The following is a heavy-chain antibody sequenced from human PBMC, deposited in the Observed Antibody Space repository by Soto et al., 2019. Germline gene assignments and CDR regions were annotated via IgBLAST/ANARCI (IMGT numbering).Heavy chain of an antibody. D-gene: IGHD6-19*01. J-gene: IGHJ5*02. Sequence: DVQLVESGGDLVQPGGSLRLSCAASGFTFSNFWMSWVRQAPGRGLEWVANISPDGSEKYYLDSVRGRFTISRDNAKNSLSLQINSLRAEDTAVYYCAKDASGWSVTWGQGTPVIVSS. CDR2: ISPDGSEK. V-gene: IGHV3-7*04. CDR3: AKDASGWSVT. CDR1: GFTFSNFW.